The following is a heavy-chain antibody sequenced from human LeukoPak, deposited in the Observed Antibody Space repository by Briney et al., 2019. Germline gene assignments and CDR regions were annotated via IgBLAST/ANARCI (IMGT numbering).Heavy chain of an antibody. J-gene: IGHJ4*02. CDR3: AKDRYSYAFEYSDS. V-gene: IGHV3-30*18. Sequence: PGGSLRPSCAASGFTFSSYSMNWVRQAPGKGLDWVAVISNDGSKKYYADSVKGRFTISRDNSKNTLSLQVSSLRTEDTAVYYCAKDRYSYAFEYSDSWGQGTLVTVSS. CDR1: GFTFSSYS. D-gene: IGHD5-18*01. CDR2: ISNDGSKK.